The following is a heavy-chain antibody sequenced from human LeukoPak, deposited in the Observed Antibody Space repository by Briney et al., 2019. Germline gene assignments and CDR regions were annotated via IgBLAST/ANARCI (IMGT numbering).Heavy chain of an antibody. J-gene: IGHJ3*02. D-gene: IGHD3-16*01. CDR3: IRLRGDAFDI. V-gene: IGHV3-30*02. Sequence: GGSLRLSCAASGFTFSSYGMHWVRQAPGKGLEWVAFIRCDGSNKYYADSVKGRFTISRDNAKNSLYLQMNSLRAEDTAVYYCIRLRGDAFDIWGQGTMVTVSS. CDR2: IRCDGSNK. CDR1: GFTFSSYG.